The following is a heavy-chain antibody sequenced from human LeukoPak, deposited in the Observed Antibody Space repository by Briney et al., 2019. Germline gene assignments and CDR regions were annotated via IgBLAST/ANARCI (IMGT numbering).Heavy chain of an antibody. CDR2: IYHSGGT. V-gene: IGHV4-38-2*02. D-gene: IGHD4-17*01. J-gene: IGHJ4*02. CDR1: GYSISSGYY. Sequence: SETLSLTCTVSGYSISSGYYWGWIRQPPGKGLEWIGSIYHSGGTYYNPSLKSRVTISVDTSKNQFSLKLSSVTAADTAVYYCARGYGDFRVEGRYFHSWGQGTLVTVSS. CDR3: ARGYGDFRVEGRYFHS.